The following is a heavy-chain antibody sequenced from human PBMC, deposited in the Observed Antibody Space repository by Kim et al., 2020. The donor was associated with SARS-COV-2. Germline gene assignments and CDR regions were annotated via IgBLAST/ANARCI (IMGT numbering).Heavy chain of an antibody. V-gene: IGHV3-33*01. J-gene: IGHJ6*01. D-gene: IGHD2-15*01. CDR3: ARIGRGWRPENHYGMD. Sequence: GGSLRLSCAASGYTFSSFGMHWVRQAPGKGLEWVALIWYDGSKKDYGDAVKGRFTISRDNSKNTVNLQMNSLSPENTAIYYVARIGRGWRPENHYGMD. CDR1: GYTFSSFG. CDR2: IWYDGSKK.